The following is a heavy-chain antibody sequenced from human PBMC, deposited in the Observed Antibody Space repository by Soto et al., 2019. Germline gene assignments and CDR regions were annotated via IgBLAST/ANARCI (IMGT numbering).Heavy chain of an antibody. Sequence: SQTLSLTRAISGDSVSSNTASWNWIRQSPSRGLEWLGRTYFRSKWYNDYAVSVKSRIIINPDTSNNHFSLQLNSVTPEDTAVYFCAKGDNLGPKTGYAFDPWGQGIMVTVSS. D-gene: IGHD5-12*01. CDR1: GDSVSSNTAS. CDR2: TYFRSKWYN. V-gene: IGHV6-1*01. CDR3: AKGDNLGPKTGYAFDP. J-gene: IGHJ5*02.